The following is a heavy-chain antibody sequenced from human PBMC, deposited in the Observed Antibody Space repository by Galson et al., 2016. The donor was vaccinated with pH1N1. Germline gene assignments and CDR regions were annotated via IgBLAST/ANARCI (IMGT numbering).Heavy chain of an antibody. D-gene: IGHD6-13*01. V-gene: IGHV3-7*01. Sequence: SLRLSCAASGFIFSDHWMSWVRQAPDKGLEWVANTNQDGSQKYYVDSVRGRFTISRDNAKNSVSLQMNSLRPDDTGVYYCERAIGAAASFWGQGTLVTVSS. J-gene: IGHJ4*02. CDR1: GFIFSDHW. CDR3: ERAIGAAASF. CDR2: TNQDGSQK.